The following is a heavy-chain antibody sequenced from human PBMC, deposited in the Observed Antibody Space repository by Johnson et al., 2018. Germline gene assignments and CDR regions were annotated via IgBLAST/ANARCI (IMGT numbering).Heavy chain of an antibody. CDR3: AREWEEMATMTRYFQH. CDR2: ISSNSAYI. J-gene: IGHJ1*01. D-gene: IGHD5-24*01. CDR1: GFTFSRYT. Sequence: VQLVESGGGLVKPGGSLRLSCAASGFTFSRYTLNWVRQAPGKGLEWVSSISSNSAYIYYADSVKGRFTISRDNAKNSLYLQMNSLRAEDTAVYYWAREWEEMATMTRYFQHWGQGTLVTVSS. V-gene: IGHV3-21*01.